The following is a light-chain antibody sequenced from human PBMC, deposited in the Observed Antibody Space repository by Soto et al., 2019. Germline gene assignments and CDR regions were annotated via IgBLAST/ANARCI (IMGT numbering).Light chain of an antibody. J-gene: IGKJ5*01. V-gene: IGKV3-20*01. CDR1: QSVTTNY. CDR2: GAS. Sequence: EIVLTQSPGSLSLSPGERATLSCRASQSVTTNYLAWYQQKPGQAPRLLIYGASSGATGIPDRFSGSGSGTDFTLTISRLEPEDFVVYYCQEYGSSPVTFGQGTRLDIK. CDR3: QEYGSSPVT.